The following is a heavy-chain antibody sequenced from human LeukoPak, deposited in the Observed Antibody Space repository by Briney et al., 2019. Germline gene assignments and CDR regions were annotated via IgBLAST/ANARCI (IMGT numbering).Heavy chain of an antibody. Sequence: GGSLRLXCAASGFTFSSYAMSWVRQAPGKGLEWVSGIGGGGSGSTNYADSVKGRFTISRDNSKNTLYLQMNSLRAEDTAVYYCARGGGNFDRSGYYEYYFDYWGQGTLVTVSS. CDR1: GFTFSSYA. J-gene: IGHJ4*02. CDR2: IGGGGSGST. V-gene: IGHV3-23*01. D-gene: IGHD3-22*01. CDR3: ARGGGNFDRSGYYEYYFDY.